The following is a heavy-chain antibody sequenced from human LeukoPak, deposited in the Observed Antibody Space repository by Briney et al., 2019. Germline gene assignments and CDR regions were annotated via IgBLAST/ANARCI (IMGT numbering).Heavy chain of an antibody. J-gene: IGHJ6*02. CDR2: IYHSGST. Sequence: PSETLSLTCTVSGGSVSSGSYYWSWIRQPPGKGLEWIGEIYHSGSTNYNPSLKSRVTISVDKSKNQFSLKLSSVTAADTAVYYCARGRFLEWPPHYYYGMDVWGQGTTVTVSS. D-gene: IGHD3-3*01. CDR1: GGSVSSGSYY. V-gene: IGHV4-61*01. CDR3: ARGRFLEWPPHYYYGMDV.